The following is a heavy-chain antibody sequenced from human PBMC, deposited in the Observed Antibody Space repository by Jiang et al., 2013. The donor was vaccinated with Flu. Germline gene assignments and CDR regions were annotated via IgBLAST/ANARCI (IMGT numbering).Heavy chain of an antibody. CDR1: GFTFDDYA. CDR3: AKDVRHGTYDLGHWDYYGMDV. CDR2: IWWNSATV. D-gene: IGHD3-3*01. Sequence: LVESGGGLVQPGRSLRLSCAASGFTFDDYAMHWVRQAPGKGLEWVSGIWWNSATVGYADSVKGRFTISRDNAKNYMFLQMNSLRPEDTALYYCAKDVRHGTYDLGHWDYYGMDVWGQGTTVTVS. V-gene: IGHV3-9*01. J-gene: IGHJ6*02.